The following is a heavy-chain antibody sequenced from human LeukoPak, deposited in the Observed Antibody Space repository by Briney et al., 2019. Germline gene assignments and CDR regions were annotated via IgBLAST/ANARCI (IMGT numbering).Heavy chain of an antibody. J-gene: IGHJ4*02. D-gene: IGHD5-12*01. Sequence: ASVTVSCKASGYTFTGYYMHWVRQAPGQGLEWMGWINPNSGGTNYAQKFQGRVTMTRDTSISTAYMELSRLRSDDTAVYYCARDLVGVVANPNWGQGTLVTVSS. CDR2: INPNSGGT. CDR3: ARDLVGVVANPN. V-gene: IGHV1-2*02. CDR1: GYTFTGYY.